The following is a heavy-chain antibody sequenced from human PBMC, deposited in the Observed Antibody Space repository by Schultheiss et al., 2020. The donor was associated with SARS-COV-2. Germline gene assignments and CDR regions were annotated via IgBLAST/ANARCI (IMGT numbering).Heavy chain of an antibody. V-gene: IGHV4-34*01. CDR2: INQSGST. CDR1: SGSFSGYY. Sequence: SETLSLTCTVSSGSFSGYYWSWIRQPPGKGLEWIGEINQSGSTNYNPSLKRRVTISVDTSKNQFSLKLTSVTAADTAVYYCARGAKYCSSTSCYSWFFRYYFDYWGQGTLVTVSS. J-gene: IGHJ4*02. D-gene: IGHD2-2*01. CDR3: ARGAKYCSSTSCYSWFFRYYFDY.